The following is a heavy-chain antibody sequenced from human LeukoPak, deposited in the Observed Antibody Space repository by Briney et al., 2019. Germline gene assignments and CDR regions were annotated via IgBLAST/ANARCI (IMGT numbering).Heavy chain of an antibody. J-gene: IGHJ4*02. D-gene: IGHD1-26*01. V-gene: IGHV1-69*15. CDR3: ARDHWEPSASYPLTERDY. CDR1: GGTFSSYA. Sequence: SVKVSCKASGGTFSSYAISWVRQAPGQGLEWMGRIIPIFGTANYAQKFQCRVTITADESTSTAYMELSSLRSGDTAVYYCARDHWEPSASYPLTERDYWGQGTLVTVFS. CDR2: IIPIFGTA.